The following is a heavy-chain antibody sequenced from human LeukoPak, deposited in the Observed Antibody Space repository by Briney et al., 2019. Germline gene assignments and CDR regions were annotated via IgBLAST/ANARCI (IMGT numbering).Heavy chain of an antibody. V-gene: IGHV3-7*01. Sequence: GSLRLSCAASGFTFSSYWMSWVRQAPGKGLEWVANIKQDGSEKYYVDSVKGRFTISRDNAKNALYLQMNSLRAEDTAVYYCARVWYYYDSSGYYPFDYWGQGTLVTVSS. CDR2: IKQDGSEK. D-gene: IGHD3-22*01. CDR1: GFTFSSYW. J-gene: IGHJ4*02. CDR3: ARVWYYYDSSGYYPFDY.